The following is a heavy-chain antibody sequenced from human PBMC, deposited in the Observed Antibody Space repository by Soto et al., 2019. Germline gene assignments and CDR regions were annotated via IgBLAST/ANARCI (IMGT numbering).Heavy chain of an antibody. CDR2: IWFDGSKT. CDR1: GYTFSSHG. D-gene: IGHD6-13*01. CDR3: ARDIATAGVVLDY. Sequence: QVQLVESGGGVIQPGKSLRLSCGGSGYTFSSHGMHWVRQVPGKGLEWVAVIWFDGSKTYYADSVKGRFTISRDDSKNTLYLQMNSVRAEDSGVYHCARDIATAGVVLDYWGQGTPVTVSS. V-gene: IGHV3-33*01. J-gene: IGHJ4*02.